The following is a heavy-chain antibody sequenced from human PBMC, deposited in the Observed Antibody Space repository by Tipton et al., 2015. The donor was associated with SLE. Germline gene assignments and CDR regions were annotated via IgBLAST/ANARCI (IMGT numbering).Heavy chain of an antibody. CDR3: ASLPFWYYYYGMDV. CDR2: IYYSGST. CDR1: GGSISSSSYY. D-gene: IGHD3-3*01. Sequence: TLSLTCTVSGGSISSSSYYWGWIRQPPGKGLELIGSIYYSGSTYYYPSLKSRVTISVDTSKNQFSLKLSSVTAADTAVYYCASLPFWYYYYGMDVWGQGTTVTVSS. V-gene: IGHV4-39*07. J-gene: IGHJ6*02.